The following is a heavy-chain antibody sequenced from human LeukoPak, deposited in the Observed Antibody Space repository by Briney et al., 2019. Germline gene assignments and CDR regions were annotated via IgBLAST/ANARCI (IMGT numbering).Heavy chain of an antibody. V-gene: IGHV4-34*01. D-gene: IGHD3-10*01. CDR3: ARGYGSGSYFAY. Sequence: SETLSLTCAVYGGSFSGYYWSWIRQPPGKGLEWIGEINHSGSTNYNPSLKSRATISVDTSKNQFSLKLSSVTAADTAVYYCARGYGSGSYFAYWGQGILVTVSS. J-gene: IGHJ4*02. CDR2: INHSGST. CDR1: GGSFSGYY.